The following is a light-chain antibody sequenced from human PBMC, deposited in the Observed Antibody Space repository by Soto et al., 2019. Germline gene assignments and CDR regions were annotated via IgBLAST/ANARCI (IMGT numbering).Light chain of an antibody. CDR3: QKYNGYPWT. Sequence: IQRTQSPSSLSASVGVRVTLTCRASQSISNWLAWHQQKPGKAPKLMIYKASSLESGVTSRFSGSGSGTEFTLTISSLQPEDFATYYCQKYNGYPWTFGQGTKVDIK. J-gene: IGKJ1*01. CDR2: KAS. V-gene: IGKV1-5*03. CDR1: QSISNW.